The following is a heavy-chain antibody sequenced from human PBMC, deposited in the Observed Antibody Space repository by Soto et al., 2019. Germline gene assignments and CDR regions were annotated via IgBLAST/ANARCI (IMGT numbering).Heavy chain of an antibody. CDR3: ARGIFGVVIIDGYYYGMDV. CDR1: GGSISSGVYY. D-gene: IGHD3-3*01. J-gene: IGHJ6*02. CDR2: IYYSGST. V-gene: IGHV4-31*03. Sequence: SETLSLTCTVSGGSISSGVYYWSWIRQHPGKGLEWIGYIYYSGSTYYNPSLKSRVTISVDTSKNQFSLKLSSVTAADTAVYYCARGIFGVVIIDGYYYGMDVWGQGTTVTVSS.